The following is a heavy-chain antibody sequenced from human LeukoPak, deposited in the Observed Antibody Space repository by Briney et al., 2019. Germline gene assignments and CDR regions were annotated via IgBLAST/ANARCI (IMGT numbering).Heavy chain of an antibody. J-gene: IGHJ4*02. CDR2: IYYSGST. CDR3: ARGPPTLIQLWYFDY. CDR1: GGSISSSSYY. D-gene: IGHD5-18*01. V-gene: IGHV4-39*07. Sequence: SETLSLTCTVSGGSISSSSYYWGWIRQPPGKGLEWIGSIYYSGSTYYNPSLKSRVTISVDTSKNQFSLKLSSVTAADTAVYYCARGPPTLIQLWYFDYWGQGTLVTVSS.